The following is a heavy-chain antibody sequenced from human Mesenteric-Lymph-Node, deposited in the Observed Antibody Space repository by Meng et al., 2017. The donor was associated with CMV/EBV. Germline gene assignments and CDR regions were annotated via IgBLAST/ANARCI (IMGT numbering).Heavy chain of an antibody. CDR3: PRGAYADHGVNWFDP. Sequence: GSLRLSCAVSGGPISSSNWWRWVRQPPGKGLEWIGEIYHSGSTNYNPSLKSRVTISVDKSKNQFSLKLSSVTAADTAVYYCPRGAYADHGVNWFDPWGQGTLVTVSS. CDR2: IYHSGST. J-gene: IGHJ5*02. CDR1: GGPISSSNW. D-gene: IGHD4-17*01. V-gene: IGHV4-4*02.